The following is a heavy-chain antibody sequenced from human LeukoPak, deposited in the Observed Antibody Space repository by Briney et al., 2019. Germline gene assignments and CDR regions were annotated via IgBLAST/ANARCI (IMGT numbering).Heavy chain of an antibody. CDR3: ARGHCSGGSCYLGSVDY. V-gene: IGHV1-46*01. CDR1: GYTFTSYY. Sequence: ASVKVSCKASGYTFTSYYMHWVRQAPGQGLEWMGIINPSGGSTSYAQKFQGRVTMTRDTSTSTVYMELGSLRSEDTAVYYCARGHCSGGSCYLGSVDYWGQGTLVTVSS. J-gene: IGHJ4*02. D-gene: IGHD2-15*01. CDR2: INPSGGST.